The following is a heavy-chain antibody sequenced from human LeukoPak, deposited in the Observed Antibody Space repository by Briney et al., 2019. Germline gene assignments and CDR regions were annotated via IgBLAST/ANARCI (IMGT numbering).Heavy chain of an antibody. V-gene: IGHV3-7*04. CDR2: INQDRSEK. CDR3: ARYRNGGNFDY. D-gene: IGHD1-14*01. CDR1: GFTFSSYW. J-gene: IGHJ4*02. Sequence: GGSLRLSCAASGFTFSSYWMSWVRQAPGKGLEWVANINQDRSEKYYVDSMRGRFTISRDNSMTSVYLQMNSLRAEDTAVYYCARYRNGGNFDYWGQGTLVTVSS.